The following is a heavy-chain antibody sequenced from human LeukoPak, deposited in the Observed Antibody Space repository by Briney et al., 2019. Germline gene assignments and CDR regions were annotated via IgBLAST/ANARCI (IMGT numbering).Heavy chain of an antibody. CDR1: GFTFSSYS. D-gene: IGHD2-2*01. CDR2: IKEDGTEK. CDR3: ARWARAPAY. V-gene: IGHV3-7*01. J-gene: IGHJ4*02. Sequence: GGSLRLSCAASGFTFSSYSMNWVRQAPVKGLEWVATIKEDGTEKYYVDSVKGRFTISRDNAKKSLYLQMNSLRAEDTALYYCARWARAPAYWGQGTLVTVSS.